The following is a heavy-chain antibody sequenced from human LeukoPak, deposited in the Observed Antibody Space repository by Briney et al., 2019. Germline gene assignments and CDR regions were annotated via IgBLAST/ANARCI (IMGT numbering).Heavy chain of an antibody. CDR1: GYTLTGYY. D-gene: IGHD3-16*02. Sequence: ASVKVSFKASGYTLTGYYMHWVRQAPGQGGEWMGWMNPNSGGTKYAQKFQGRVTMTRDTSISTAYMELSRLRSDDTAMYYCARDKLGLGELSLYDQWGQGTLVTVFS. V-gene: IGHV1-2*02. J-gene: IGHJ5*02. CDR3: ARDKLGLGELSLYDQ. CDR2: MNPNSGGT.